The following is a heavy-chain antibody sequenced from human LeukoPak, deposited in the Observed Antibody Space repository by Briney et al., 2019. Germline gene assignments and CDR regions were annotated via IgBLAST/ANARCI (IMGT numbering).Heavy chain of an antibody. V-gene: IGHV1-69*13. CDR2: IIPIFGTA. J-gene: IGHJ5*02. CDR1: GGTFSSYA. Sequence: ASVKVSCKASGGTFSSYAISWVRQAPGQGLEWMGGIIPIFGTANYAQKFQGRVTITADESTSTAYMELSSLRSEDTAVYYCARDSGAYSGSLNWFAPWGQGTLVTVSS. D-gene: IGHD5-12*01. CDR3: ARDSGAYSGSLNWFAP.